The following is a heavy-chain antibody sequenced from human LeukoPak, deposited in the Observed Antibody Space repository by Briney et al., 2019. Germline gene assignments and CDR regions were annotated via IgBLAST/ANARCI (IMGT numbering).Heavy chain of an antibody. D-gene: IGHD4-11*01. CDR2: FYHSGNS. J-gene: IGHJ5*02. CDR1: GYYLSSGYY. Sequence: SETLSLTCAVSGYYLSSGYYWGWIRQPPGKGLEWIGSFYHSGNSYYNPSLKSRVSISVDTSKNQFSLNLSSVTAADTALYYCARHDFYSNYPHNWFDPWGQGTLVTVSS. CDR3: ARHDFYSNYPHNWFDP. V-gene: IGHV4-38-2*01.